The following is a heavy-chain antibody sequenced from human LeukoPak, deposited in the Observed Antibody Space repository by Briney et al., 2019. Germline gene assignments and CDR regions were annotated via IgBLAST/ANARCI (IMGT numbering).Heavy chain of an antibody. CDR1: GFTFSSNA. CDR3: SRLIAARTPYYFDY. J-gene: IGHJ4*02. Sequence: QSGGSLRLSCAASGFTFSSNAMSRVRQAPGKGLEWVSGINYSGGSTYYADSVKGRFTISRDNSKNTLYLQMNNLRAEDTAVYYCSRLIAARTPYYFDYWGQGTLVTVSS. V-gene: IGHV3-23*01. D-gene: IGHD6-6*01. CDR2: INYSGGST.